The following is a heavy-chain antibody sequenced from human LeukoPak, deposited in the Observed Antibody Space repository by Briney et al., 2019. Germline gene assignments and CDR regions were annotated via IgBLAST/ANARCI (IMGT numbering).Heavy chain of an antibody. V-gene: IGHV4-39*07. CDR1: GGSISSSSYY. J-gene: IGHJ2*01. CDR2: IYYSGST. D-gene: IGHD3-22*01. Sequence: SETLSLTCTVSGGSISSSSYYWGWIRQPPGKGLEWIGSIYYSGSTYYNPSLKSRVTISVDTSKNQFSLKLSSVTAADTAVYYCARAGYDSSGYYYSLPRWYFDLWGRGTLVTVSS. CDR3: ARAGYDSSGYYYSLPRWYFDL.